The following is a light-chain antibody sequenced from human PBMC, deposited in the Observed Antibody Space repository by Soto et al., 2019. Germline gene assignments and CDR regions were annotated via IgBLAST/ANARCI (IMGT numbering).Light chain of an antibody. CDR3: PQYNNWPPIT. Sequence: EIVMTQSPATLSVSPGERATLSCRASQSVSNNLAWYQQKPGQAPRLLIYYASTRATGIPARFSGSGSGTEFTITISSLQSEDFALYYCPQYNNWPPITFGQGTRLEIK. J-gene: IGKJ5*01. CDR1: QSVSNN. CDR2: YAS. V-gene: IGKV3-15*01.